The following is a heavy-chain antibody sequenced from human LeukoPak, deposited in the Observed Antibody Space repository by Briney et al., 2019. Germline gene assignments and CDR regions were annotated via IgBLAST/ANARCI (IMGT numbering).Heavy chain of an antibody. J-gene: IGHJ4*02. V-gene: IGHV1-46*03. Sequence: ASVKVSCKASGYMFISYNMQWVRQAPGQGLEWMGMVSGSGVHTKYAQKFRERVTMTSDTSTSKVYMELSSLTSDDTAVYYCARDQNYGTDYWGQGTLVTV. D-gene: IGHD3-10*01. CDR2: VSGSGVHT. CDR3: ARDQNYGTDY. CDR1: GYMFISYN.